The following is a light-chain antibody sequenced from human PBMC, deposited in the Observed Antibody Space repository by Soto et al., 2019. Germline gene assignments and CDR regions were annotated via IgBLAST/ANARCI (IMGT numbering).Light chain of an antibody. J-gene: IGKJ5*01. CDR3: QQRSNWPVT. CDR1: QSVNGY. V-gene: IGKV3-11*01. Sequence: EILLTQSPATLSLSPGERATLSCRASQSVNGYLAWYQQKPGLAPRLLIYGTSNRATAIPARFSGSGSGTDFTLTISSLEPEDFAVYYSQQRSNWPVTFGQGTRLEIK. CDR2: GTS.